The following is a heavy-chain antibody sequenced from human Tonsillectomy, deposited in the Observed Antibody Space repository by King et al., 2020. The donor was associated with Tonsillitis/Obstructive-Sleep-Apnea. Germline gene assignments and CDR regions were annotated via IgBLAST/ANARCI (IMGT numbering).Heavy chain of an antibody. Sequence: VQLVESGGGLVQPGGSLRLSCAASGFTFSSYWMHWVRQAPGKGLVWVSRISTDGSSTRYADSVKGRFTISRDNAKNTLYLQMNSLRAEDTAVYYCTRDITAAGSQGLDYWGQGTLVTVSS. CDR1: GFTFSSYW. V-gene: IGHV3-74*01. CDR2: ISTDGSST. J-gene: IGHJ4*02. CDR3: TRDITAAGSQGLDY. D-gene: IGHD6-13*01.